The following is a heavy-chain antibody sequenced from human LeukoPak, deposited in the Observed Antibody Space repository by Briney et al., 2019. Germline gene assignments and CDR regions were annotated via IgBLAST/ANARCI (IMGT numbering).Heavy chain of an antibody. CDR3: AKDGDIVVVPAAYYFDY. J-gene: IGHJ4*02. Sequence: PGGSLRLSCAASGFTFSSYAMSWVRQAPGKGLEWVSAISGSGGSTYYADSVKGRFTISRDSSKNTLYLQMNSLRAEDTAVYYCAKDGDIVVVPAAYYFDYWGQGTLVTVSS. V-gene: IGHV3-23*01. CDR2: ISGSGGST. CDR1: GFTFSSYA. D-gene: IGHD2-2*01.